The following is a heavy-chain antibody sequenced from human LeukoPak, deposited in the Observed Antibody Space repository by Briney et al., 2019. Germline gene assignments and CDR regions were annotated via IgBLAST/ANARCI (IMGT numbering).Heavy chain of an antibody. J-gene: IGHJ4*02. Sequence: ASVKVSCKASGYTFTTYGISWVRQATGQGLEWMGWMNPNSGNTGYAQKFQGRVTMTRNTSISTAYMELSSLRSEDTAVYYCARGRIKQWLVGGYYFDYWGQGTLVTVSS. V-gene: IGHV1-8*02. CDR3: ARGRIKQWLVGGYYFDY. CDR2: MNPNSGNT. CDR1: GYTFTTYG. D-gene: IGHD6-19*01.